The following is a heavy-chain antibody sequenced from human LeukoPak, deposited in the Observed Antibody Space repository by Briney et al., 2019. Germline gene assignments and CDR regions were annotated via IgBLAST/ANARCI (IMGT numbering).Heavy chain of an antibody. CDR2: INPNSGGT. J-gene: IGHJ4*02. CDR1: GYTFTGYY. CDR3: ARVYDILTGYFSFDY. V-gene: IGHV1-2*02. Sequence: ASVKVSCKASGYTFTGYYMHWVRQAPGQGLEWMGWINPNSGGTNYAQKFQGRVTMTRDTSISTAYMELSRLRSGDTAVYYCARVYDILTGYFSFDYWGQGTLVTVSS. D-gene: IGHD3-9*01.